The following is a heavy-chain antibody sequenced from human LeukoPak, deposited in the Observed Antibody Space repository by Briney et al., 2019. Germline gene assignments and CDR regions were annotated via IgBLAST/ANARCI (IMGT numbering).Heavy chain of an antibody. Sequence: PSETLSLTCTVSGGSISSSSYYWGWIRQPPGKGLEWIGEIYHSGSTNYNPSLKSRVTISVDKSKNQFSLKLSSVTAADTAVYYCARGGYSYGYLRDFDYWGQGTLVTVSS. CDR2: IYHSGST. V-gene: IGHV4-39*07. CDR3: ARGGYSYGYLRDFDY. J-gene: IGHJ4*02. CDR1: GGSISSSSYY. D-gene: IGHD5-18*01.